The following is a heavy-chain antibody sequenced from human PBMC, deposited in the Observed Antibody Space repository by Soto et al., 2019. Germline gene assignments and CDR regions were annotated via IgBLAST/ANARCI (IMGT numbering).Heavy chain of an antibody. Sequence: SVKVSCKASGYTFTSYGISWVRQAPGQGLEWMGGIIPIFGTANYAQKFQGRVTITADESTSTAYMELSSLRSEDTAVYYCARGRSITGTENCFDPWGQGTLVTVSS. CDR1: GYTFTSYG. D-gene: IGHD1-7*01. J-gene: IGHJ5*02. CDR3: ARGRSITGTENCFDP. CDR2: IIPIFGTA. V-gene: IGHV1-69*13.